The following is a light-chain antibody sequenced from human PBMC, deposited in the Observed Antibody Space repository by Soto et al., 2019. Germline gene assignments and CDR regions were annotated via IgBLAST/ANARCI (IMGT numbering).Light chain of an antibody. V-gene: IGKV1-16*01. J-gene: IGKJ5*01. CDR3: QQYNAYPFT. CDR2: AVS. CDR1: QGIANS. Sequence: VGVRVTITGRASQGIANSLAWFQQKPGKAPESLVYAVSSLQSGVPSRFRGSGSGTDFTLTISSLQPEDFATYYCQQYNAYPFTFGQGTRLEIK.